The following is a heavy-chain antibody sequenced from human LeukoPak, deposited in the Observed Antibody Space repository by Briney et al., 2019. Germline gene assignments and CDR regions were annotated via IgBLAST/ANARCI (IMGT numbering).Heavy chain of an antibody. V-gene: IGHV3-21*01. J-gene: IGHJ4*02. D-gene: IGHD4-11*01. CDR1: GFTFSSSTFGSYT. Sequence: GRSLRLSCATSGFTFSSSTFGSYTMNWVRQAPGKGLEWVSSISSTGTYIYYTDSVKGRFTISRDIANSLLYLQMNSLRADDTAVYYCARDLDYSTGFDYWGQGTLVTVSS. CDR3: ARDLDYSTGFDY. CDR2: ISSTGTYI.